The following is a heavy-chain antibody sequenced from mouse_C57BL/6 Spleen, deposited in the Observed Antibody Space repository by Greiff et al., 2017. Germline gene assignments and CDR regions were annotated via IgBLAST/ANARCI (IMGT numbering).Heavy chain of an antibody. D-gene: IGHD1-1*01. Sequence: EVHLVESGGGLVKPGGSLKLSCAASGFTFSSYAMSWVRQTPEKRLEWVATISDGGSYTYYPDNLKGRFTITRDNAKNNRYLQMSHLKSEDTAMYYCAREDGSLVDVWGTGTTVTVSS. CDR2: ISDGGSYT. CDR3: AREDGSLVDV. J-gene: IGHJ1*03. CDR1: GFTFSSYA. V-gene: IGHV5-4*01.